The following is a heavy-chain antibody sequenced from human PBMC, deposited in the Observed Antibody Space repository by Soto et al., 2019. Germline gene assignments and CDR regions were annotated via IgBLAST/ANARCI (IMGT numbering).Heavy chain of an antibody. D-gene: IGHD2-15*01. J-gene: IGHJ3*02. CDR3: AKARPIPDYCSGGSCYAVYDWILGAFDI. Sequence: GGSLRLSCAASGFTFSSYGMHWVRQAPGKGLEWVAVISYDGSNKYYADSVKGRFTISRDNSKNTLYLQMNSLRAEDTAVYYCAKARPIPDYCSGGSCYAVYDWILGAFDIWGQGTMVTVSS. CDR2: ISYDGSNK. V-gene: IGHV3-30*18. CDR1: GFTFSSYG.